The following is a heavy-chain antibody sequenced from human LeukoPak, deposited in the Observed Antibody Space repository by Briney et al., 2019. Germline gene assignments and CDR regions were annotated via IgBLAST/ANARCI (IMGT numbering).Heavy chain of an antibody. CDR1: GFTFSDYY. V-gene: IGHV3-11*01. CDR3: ARDMRYSSGWHFDRSGFDY. Sequence: GGSLRLSCAASGFTFSDYYMSWIRQAPGKGLEWVSYISSSGSTIYYADSVKGRFTISRDNAKNSLYLQMNSLRAEDTAVYYCARDMRYSSGWHFDRSGFDYWGQGTLVTVSS. D-gene: IGHD6-19*01. CDR2: ISSSGSTI. J-gene: IGHJ4*02.